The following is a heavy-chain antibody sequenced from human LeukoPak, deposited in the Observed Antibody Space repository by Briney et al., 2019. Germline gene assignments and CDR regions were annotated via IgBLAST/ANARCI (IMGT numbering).Heavy chain of an antibody. CDR1: GRSISSYY. D-gene: IGHD4-23*01. V-gene: IGHV4-59*07. J-gene: IGHJ6*02. Sequence: SDTLSLTCTVSGRSISSYYWSWIPQPPGKGLERIGYIYYSGITNYNPSLKSRVTISVDTSKNQFSLNLSSVTAADTAVYYCARGNGGYYYYGMDVWGQGTTVAVSS. CDR2: IYYSGIT. CDR3: ARGNGGYYYYGMDV.